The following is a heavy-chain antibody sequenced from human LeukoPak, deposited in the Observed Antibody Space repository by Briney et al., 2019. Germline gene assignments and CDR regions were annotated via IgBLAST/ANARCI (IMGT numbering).Heavy chain of an antibody. Sequence: GGSLRLSCEASGFAFSFFAMSWLRQAPGKGLEWVSYINSGGSAIYYADSVKGRFTISRDNAKNSLYLQMNSLRADDTAVYYCARGGSYVHYWGQGTLVTVSS. V-gene: IGHV3-48*03. CDR2: INSGGSAI. J-gene: IGHJ4*02. D-gene: IGHD1-26*01. CDR1: GFAFSFFA. CDR3: ARGGSYVHY.